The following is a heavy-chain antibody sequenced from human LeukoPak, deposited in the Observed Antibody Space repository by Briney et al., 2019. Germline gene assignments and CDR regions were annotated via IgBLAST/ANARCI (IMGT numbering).Heavy chain of an antibody. J-gene: IGHJ4*02. D-gene: IGHD1-26*01. CDR2: IYNSGST. Sequence: SETLSLTCAVSGNSISNTYYWGWIRQPPGRELEWIGSIYNSGSTHYNPSLKSRVTISVDTSKNQFSLKLSSVIAADTAVYYCARNSSGNYFDYWGQGTLVTVSS. V-gene: IGHV4-38-2*01. CDR1: GNSISNTYY. CDR3: ARNSSGNYFDY.